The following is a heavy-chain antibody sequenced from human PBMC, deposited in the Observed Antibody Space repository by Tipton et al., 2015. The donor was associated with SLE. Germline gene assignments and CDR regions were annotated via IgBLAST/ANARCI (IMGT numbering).Heavy chain of an antibody. J-gene: IGHJ3*02. V-gene: IGHV3-33*01. D-gene: IGHD3-3*01. CDR2: IWYDGSNK. CDR3: AREPTMFGVVSGFDS. CDR1: GFTFSSYG. Sequence: QLVQSGGGVVQPGRPLRLSCAASGFTFSSYGMHWVRQAPGKGLEWVAVIWYDGSNKYYADSVKGRVSISRDNSKNTLYLQMSSLRAEDTAVYYCAREPTMFGVVSGFDSGGQGTMVTDSS.